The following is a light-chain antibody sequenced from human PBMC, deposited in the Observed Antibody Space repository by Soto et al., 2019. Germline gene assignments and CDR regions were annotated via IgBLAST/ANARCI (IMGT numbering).Light chain of an antibody. Sequence: EIVVTQSPGTLALSPGEGATLSCRASQSVSKYLAWYQQKPGLAPRLLIYGASSRATGIPDSFSGSGSGTDFTLTISRLEPEDFAVYYCQQYGGSPQTFGQGTKVEIK. CDR2: GAS. CDR1: QSVSKY. V-gene: IGKV3-20*01. CDR3: QQYGGSPQT. J-gene: IGKJ1*01.